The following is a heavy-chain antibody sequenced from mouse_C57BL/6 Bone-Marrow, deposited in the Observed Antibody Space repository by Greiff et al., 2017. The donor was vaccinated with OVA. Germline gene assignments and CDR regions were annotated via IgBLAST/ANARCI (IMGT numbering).Heavy chain of an antibody. Sequence: VQLQQSGAELARPGASVKLSCKASGYTFTSYGISWVKQRTGQGLEWIGEIYPRSGNTYYNEKFKGKATLTADQSYSTAYMALRSLTSEDSAVYFCARTLDYYGSSLEYFDVWGTGTTVTVSS. CDR2: IYPRSGNT. V-gene: IGHV1-81*01. CDR1: GYTFTSYG. D-gene: IGHD1-1*01. CDR3: ARTLDYYGSSLEYFDV. J-gene: IGHJ1*03.